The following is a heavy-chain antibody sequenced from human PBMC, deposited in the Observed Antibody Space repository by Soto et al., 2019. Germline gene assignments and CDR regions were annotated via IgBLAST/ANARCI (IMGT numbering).Heavy chain of an antibody. CDR1: GGSISSSSYY. CDR2: IYYSGST. V-gene: IGHV4-39*01. CDR3: ARHKLAVLWFGELLSWFDP. D-gene: IGHD3-10*01. J-gene: IGHJ5*02. Sequence: SETLSLTCTVSGGSISSSSYYWGWIRQPPGKGLEWIGSIYYSGSTYYNPSLKSRVTISVDTSKNQFSLKLSSVTAADTAVYYCARHKLAVLWFGELLSWFDPWGQGTLVTVSS.